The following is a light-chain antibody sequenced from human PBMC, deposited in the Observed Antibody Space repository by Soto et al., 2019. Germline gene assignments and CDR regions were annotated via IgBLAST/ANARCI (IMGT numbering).Light chain of an antibody. CDR1: SSDVGGYNY. V-gene: IGLV2-8*01. Sequence: QSVLTQPPSASGSPGQSVAISRTGTSSDVGGYNYVSWYQQHPGKAPKLMIYEVNKRPSGVPDRFSGSKSGNTASLTVSGLQAEGEADYYCSSYAGSRNVFGTGTKVTV. CDR3: SSYAGSRNV. J-gene: IGLJ1*01. CDR2: EVN.